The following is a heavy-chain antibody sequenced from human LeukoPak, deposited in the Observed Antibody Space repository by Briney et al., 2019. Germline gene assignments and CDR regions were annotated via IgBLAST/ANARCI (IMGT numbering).Heavy chain of an antibody. CDR2: IIPIFGTA. CDR3: ARNRYSSSWYSFADAFDI. J-gene: IGHJ3*02. D-gene: IGHD6-13*01. Sequence: ASVKVSCKASGGTFSSYAISWVRQAPGQGLEWMGGIIPIFGTANYAQKFQGRVTITADKSTSTAYMELSSLRSEDTAVYYCARNRYSSSWYSFADAFDIWGQGTMVTVSS. V-gene: IGHV1-69*06. CDR1: GGTFSSYA.